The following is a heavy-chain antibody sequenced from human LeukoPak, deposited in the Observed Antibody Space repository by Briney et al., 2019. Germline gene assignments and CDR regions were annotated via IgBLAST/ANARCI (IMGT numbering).Heavy chain of an antibody. CDR3: AKVAKFDCSGGSCYGGIDY. CDR1: GFTFSSDG. V-gene: IGHV3-30*18. D-gene: IGHD2-15*01. J-gene: IGHJ4*02. Sequence: GGSLTLSCAASGFTFSSDGMHWVRQAPGKGLEWVAVISYDGSNKYYADSVKGRFTISRDNSKNTLYLQMNSLRAEDTAVYYCAKVAKFDCSGGSCYGGIDYWGQGTLVTVSS. CDR2: ISYDGSNK.